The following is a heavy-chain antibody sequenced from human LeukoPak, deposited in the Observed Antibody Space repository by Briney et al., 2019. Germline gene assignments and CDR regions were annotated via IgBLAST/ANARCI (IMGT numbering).Heavy chain of an antibody. V-gene: IGHV3-21*01. D-gene: IGHD3-3*01. Sequence: PGGSLRLSCAAYGFTFSSYCMNWVRQAPGKGLEWVSSINSSSSYIYYADSVKGRFTISRDNAKNSLYLQMNSLRAEDTAVYYCARDLTGDYDFWSGYRYYFDYWGQGTLVTVSS. J-gene: IGHJ4*02. CDR3: ARDLTGDYDFWSGYRYYFDY. CDR2: INSSSSYI. CDR1: GFTFSSYC.